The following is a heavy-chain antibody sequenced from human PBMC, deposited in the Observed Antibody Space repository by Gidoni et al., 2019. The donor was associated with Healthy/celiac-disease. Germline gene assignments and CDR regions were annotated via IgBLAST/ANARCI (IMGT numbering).Heavy chain of an antibody. D-gene: IGHD6-13*01. V-gene: IGHV3-23*01. CDR1: GFTFSSYA. Sequence: EVQLLESGGGLVQPGGSLRLSCAASGFTFSSYAMRWVRQAPGKGLEWVSAISGSGGSTYYADSVKGRFTISRDNSKNTLYLQMNSLRAEDTAVYYCAKDPTAQAARVNWFDPWGQGTLVTVSS. J-gene: IGHJ5*02. CDR2: ISGSGGST. CDR3: AKDPTAQAARVNWFDP.